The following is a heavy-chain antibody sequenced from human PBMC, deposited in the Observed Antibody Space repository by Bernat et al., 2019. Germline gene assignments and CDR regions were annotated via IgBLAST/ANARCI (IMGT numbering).Heavy chain of an antibody. D-gene: IGHD2-2*01. CDR2: IYPGDSDT. CDR3: ARRGYCSSTSCYAFDY. CDR1: GYSFTSYW. V-gene: IGHV5-51*01. J-gene: IGHJ4*02. Sequence: EVQLVQSGAEVKKPGESLKISCKGSGYSFTSYWIGWVRQMPGKGLERMGIIYPGDSDTRYSRSFQGQVTISADKSISTAYLQWSSLKASDTAMYYCARRGYCSSTSCYAFDYWGQGTLVSVSS.